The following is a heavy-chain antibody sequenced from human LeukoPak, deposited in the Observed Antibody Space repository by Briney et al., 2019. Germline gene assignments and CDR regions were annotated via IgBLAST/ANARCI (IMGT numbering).Heavy chain of an antibody. J-gene: IGHJ4*02. V-gene: IGHV4-59*05. D-gene: IGHD2-8*01. Sequence: SETLSLTCTVSGGSISSYYWSWIRQPPGKGLEWIGSIYYSGSTYYNPSLKSRVTISVDTSKNQFSLKLSSVTAADTAVYYCARRLTEYCTNGVCYWFDYWGQGTLVTVSS. CDR3: ARRLTEYCTNGVCYWFDY. CDR2: IYYSGST. CDR1: GGSISSYY.